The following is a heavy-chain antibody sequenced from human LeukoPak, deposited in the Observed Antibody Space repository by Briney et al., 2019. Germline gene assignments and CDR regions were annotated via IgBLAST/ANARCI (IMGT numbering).Heavy chain of an antibody. CDR3: ARGDYYDSSGYSWFDP. V-gene: IGHV4-30-2*01. D-gene: IGHD3-22*01. CDR2: IYHSGST. CDR1: GGSISSGGYS. J-gene: IGHJ5*02. Sequence: TLSLTCAVSGGSISSGGYSWSWIRQPPGKGLEWIGYIYHSGSTCYNPSLKSRVTISVDRSKNQFSLKLSSVTAADTAVYYCARGDYYDSSGYSWFDPWGQGTLVTVSS.